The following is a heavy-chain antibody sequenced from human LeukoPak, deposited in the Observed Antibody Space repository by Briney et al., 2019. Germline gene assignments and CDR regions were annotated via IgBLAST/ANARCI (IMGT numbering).Heavy chain of an antibody. D-gene: IGHD3-22*01. CDR1: GGSISSSNW. Sequence: SETLSLTCAVSGGSISSSNWWSWVRQHPGKGLEWIGYIYYSGSTYYNPSLKSRVTISVDTSKNQFSLKLSSVTAADTAVYYCARGLYTYYYDSSGYYPDAFDIWGQGTMVTVSS. CDR3: ARGLYTYYYDSSGYYPDAFDI. J-gene: IGHJ3*02. V-gene: IGHV4-31*11. CDR2: IYYSGST.